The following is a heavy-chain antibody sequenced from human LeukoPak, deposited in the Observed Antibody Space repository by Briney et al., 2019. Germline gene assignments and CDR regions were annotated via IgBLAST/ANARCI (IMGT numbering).Heavy chain of an antibody. Sequence: SETLSLTRTVSGGSITNYYWSWIRQPPEKGLEWVGYTYYSGSTNYNPSLKSRLTISADTSRGQFSLKLSSVTAADTAVYYCASGEAAAGGYLDYWGQGILVIVSS. CDR2: TYYSGST. CDR1: GGSITNYY. V-gene: IGHV4-59*08. J-gene: IGHJ4*02. D-gene: IGHD6-13*01. CDR3: ASGEAAAGGYLDY.